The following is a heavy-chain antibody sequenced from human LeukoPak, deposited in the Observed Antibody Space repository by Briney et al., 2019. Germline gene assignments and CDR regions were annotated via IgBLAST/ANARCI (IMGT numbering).Heavy chain of an antibody. D-gene: IGHD5-18*01. J-gene: IGHJ3*02. CDR3: ARPRSFAGIQNGAFDI. CDR1: AYTFTNYG. CDR2: ISAYNGNT. Sequence: ASVKVSCKASAYTFTNYGISWVRQAPGQGLEWMGWISAYNGNTNYAQKLQGRVTMTTDTSTSTAYMELRSLRSDDTAVYYCARPRSFAGIQNGAFDIWGQGTMVTVSS. V-gene: IGHV1-18*01.